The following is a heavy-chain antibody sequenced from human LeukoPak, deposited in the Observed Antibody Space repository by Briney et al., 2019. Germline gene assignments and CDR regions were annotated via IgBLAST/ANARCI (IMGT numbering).Heavy chain of an antibody. D-gene: IGHD3-3*01. CDR1: GYTFSRYV. J-gene: IGHJ4*02. CDR3: VRDDWSDTCYPGGY. Sequence: ASVKVSCKPSGYTFSRYVVHWVRQAPGQRPEWMGGINAGNGGTKYSQNFQGRVTITWDRSANTAYMELSSLTSEDTALYYCVRDDWSDTCYPGGYWGQGTLVAVSS. V-gene: IGHV1-3*01. CDR2: INAGNGGT.